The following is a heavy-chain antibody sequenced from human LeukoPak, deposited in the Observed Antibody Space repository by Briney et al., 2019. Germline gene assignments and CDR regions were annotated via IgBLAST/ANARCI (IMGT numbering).Heavy chain of an antibody. V-gene: IGHV3-23*01. Sequence: GGSLRLSCAASGFTFSNSAMSWVRQAPGKGLEWVSGFTRNDETTSYADSVKGRFTISRDNSRDTLYLQMNSLTAEDTAVYYCAKVKVVGYSTFDYWGQGTLVTVSP. CDR1: GFTFSNSA. CDR2: FTRNDETT. CDR3: AKVKVVGYSTFDY. D-gene: IGHD3-22*01. J-gene: IGHJ4*02.